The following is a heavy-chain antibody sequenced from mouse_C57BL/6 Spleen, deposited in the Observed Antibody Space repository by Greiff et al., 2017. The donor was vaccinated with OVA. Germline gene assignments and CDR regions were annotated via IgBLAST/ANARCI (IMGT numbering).Heavy chain of an antibody. CDR3: AREREGNYGYAMDY. J-gene: IGHJ4*01. D-gene: IGHD2-1*01. CDR2: INYDGSST. CDR1: GFTFSDYY. Sequence: EVKLMESAGGLVQPGSSMKLSCTASGFTFSDYYMAWVRQVPEKGLEWVANINYDGSSTYYLDSLKSRFIISRDNAKNILYLQMSSLKSEDTATYYCAREREGNYGYAMDYWGQGTSVTVSS. V-gene: IGHV5-16*01.